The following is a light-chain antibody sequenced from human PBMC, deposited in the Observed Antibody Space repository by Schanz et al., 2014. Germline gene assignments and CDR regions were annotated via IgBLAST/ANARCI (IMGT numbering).Light chain of an antibody. J-gene: IGLJ1*01. Sequence: QSVLTQPPSASGSPGQSVAISCTGTSSDVGGYNYVSWYQHHPGKAPKLMIYDVSKRPSGVPDRFSGSKSGNTAFLTVSGFLAEDEADYYCSSYAGSXYVFGTGTKLTVL. V-gene: IGLV2-8*01. CDR3: SSYAGSXYV. CDR1: SSDVGGYNY. CDR2: DVS.